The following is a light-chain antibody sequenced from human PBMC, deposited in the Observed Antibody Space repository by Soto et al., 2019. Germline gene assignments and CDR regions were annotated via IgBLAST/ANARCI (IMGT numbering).Light chain of an antibody. CDR2: GAS. CDR1: QTVSRMY. CDR3: QQYGSSSIT. J-gene: IGKJ5*01. V-gene: IGKV3-20*01. Sequence: EIVLTQSPGTLSVSLGERATLSCRASQTVSRMYLSWFQQKPGQAPRLLIYGASSRATGIPDRFSGSGSGTDFTLTISRLEPEDFAVYYCQQYGSSSITFGQGTRLEIK.